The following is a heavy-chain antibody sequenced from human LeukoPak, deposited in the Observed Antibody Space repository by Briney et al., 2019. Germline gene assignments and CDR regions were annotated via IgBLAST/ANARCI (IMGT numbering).Heavy chain of an antibody. CDR1: GYTFTTYY. CDR3: ARDEQWLVPISRPFYGMDV. V-gene: IGHV1-46*01. J-gene: IGHJ6*02. Sequence: ASVKVSCKASGYTFTTYYMHWVRQAPGHGLEWMGIINPSGGSTSYPQKFQGRVNMTRDTSTSTVYMELRSLRSDDTAVYYCARDEQWLVPISRPFYGMDVWGQGTTVTVSS. CDR2: INPSGGST. D-gene: IGHD6-19*01.